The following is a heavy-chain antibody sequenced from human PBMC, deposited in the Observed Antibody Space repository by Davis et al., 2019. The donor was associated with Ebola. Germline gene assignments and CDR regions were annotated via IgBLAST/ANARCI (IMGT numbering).Heavy chain of an antibody. CDR1: GYTFTSYG. D-gene: IGHD3-22*01. Sequence: ASVKVSCKASGYTFTSYGISWVRQAPGQGLEWMGWISAYNGNTNYAQKLQGRVTMTRDTSTSTVYMELSSLRSEDTAVYYCARGYDSSGYTYWGQGTLVTVSS. CDR2: ISAYNGNT. V-gene: IGHV1-18*04. J-gene: IGHJ4*02. CDR3: ARGYDSSGYTY.